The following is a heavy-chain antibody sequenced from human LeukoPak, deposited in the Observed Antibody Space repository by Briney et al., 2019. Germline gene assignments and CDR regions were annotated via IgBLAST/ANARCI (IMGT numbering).Heavy chain of an antibody. Sequence: PGGSLRLSCAASGFTFSGSAMHWVRQASGKGLEWVGRIRSKANNYATEYATSVKGRFTISRDDSQNTTYLQMNSLKTEDTAVYYCAINSGYYDYWGQGTLVTVSS. CDR2: IRSKANNYAT. J-gene: IGHJ4*02. V-gene: IGHV3-73*01. CDR3: AINSGYYDY. CDR1: GFTFSGSA. D-gene: IGHD3-22*01.